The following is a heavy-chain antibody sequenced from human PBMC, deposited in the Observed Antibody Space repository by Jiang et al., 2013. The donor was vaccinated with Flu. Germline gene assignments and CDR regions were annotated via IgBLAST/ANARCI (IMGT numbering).Heavy chain of an antibody. Sequence: TVSGGSINSGGYYWSWIRQHPGKGLEWIGYIYYSGTTYYNPSLKSRVTISVDTSKNQFSLKLSSVTAADTAVYYCARETSWGSYRYLAFDIWGQGTMVTASS. D-gene: IGHD3-16*02. CDR1: GGSINSGGYY. CDR3: ARETSWGSYRYLAFDI. J-gene: IGHJ3*02. V-gene: IGHV4-31*03. CDR2: IYYSGTT.